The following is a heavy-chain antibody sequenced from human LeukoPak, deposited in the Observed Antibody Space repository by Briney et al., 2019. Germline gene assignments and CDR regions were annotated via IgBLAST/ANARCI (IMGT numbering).Heavy chain of an antibody. D-gene: IGHD3-22*01. CDR2: IYDSGST. V-gene: IGHV4-39*07. Sequence: SETLSLTCTVSGGSISSSSYYWGWIRQPPGKGLEWIGSIYDSGSTNYNPSLKSRVTISVDTSNNQFSLKLSSVTAADTAVYYCACLTTADAFDIWGQGTMVTVSS. J-gene: IGHJ3*02. CDR1: GGSISSSSYY. CDR3: ACLTTADAFDI.